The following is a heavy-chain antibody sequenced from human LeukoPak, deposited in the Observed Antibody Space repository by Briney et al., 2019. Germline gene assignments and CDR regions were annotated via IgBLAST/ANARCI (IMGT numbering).Heavy chain of an antibody. CDR3: AREGSQSASGTYPGND. J-gene: IGHJ4*02. Sequence: AGGSLRLSCGASGFTFDDYWMSWVRQAPGQGLEWVANINQDGSEKYYLDSAKGRFTISRDNAKNSLYLQMNRLRAEDTAVYYCAREGSQSASGTYPGNDWGQGTLVTVSS. V-gene: IGHV3-7*01. CDR2: INQDGSEK. D-gene: IGHD1-26*01. CDR1: GFTFDDYW.